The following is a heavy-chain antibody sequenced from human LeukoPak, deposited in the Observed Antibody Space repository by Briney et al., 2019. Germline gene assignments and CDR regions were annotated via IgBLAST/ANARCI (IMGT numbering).Heavy chain of an antibody. CDR2: INPNSGGT. J-gene: IGHJ3*02. CDR1: GYTFTGYY. D-gene: IGHD3-3*01. CDR3: ARASDYDFWSGYYWAATGSCAFDI. V-gene: IGHV1-2*02. Sequence: ASVKVSCKASGYTFTGYYMHWVRQAPGQGLEWMGWINPNSGGTNYAQKFQGRVTMTRNTSISTAYMELSSLRSEDTAVYYCARASDYDFWSGYYWAATGSCAFDIWGQGTMVTVSS.